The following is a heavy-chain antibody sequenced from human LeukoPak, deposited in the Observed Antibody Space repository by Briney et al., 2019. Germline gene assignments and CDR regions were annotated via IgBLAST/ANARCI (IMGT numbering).Heavy chain of an antibody. D-gene: IGHD4-17*01. CDR1: GGSINSYY. J-gene: IGHJ6*03. Sequence: SETLSLTPTVSGGSINSYYWSWIRQPAGKGLEWIGRIYTSGSSNYNPSLKSRVTMSVDTSKNQFSLRLTSVTAADTAVYYCARAAYGDYRYYYFYLDVWGKGTTVTVSS. CDR3: ARAAYGDYRYYYFYLDV. V-gene: IGHV4-4*07. CDR2: IYTSGSS.